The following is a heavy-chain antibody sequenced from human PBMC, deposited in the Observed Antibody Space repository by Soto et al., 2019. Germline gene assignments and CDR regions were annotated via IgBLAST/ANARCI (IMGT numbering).Heavy chain of an antibody. CDR1: GFTFRSNG. V-gene: IGHV3-33*01. CDR3: ARCTGGDSSDDFDY. J-gene: IGHJ4*02. CDR2: IWFDGSKE. D-gene: IGHD3-22*01. Sequence: PGGSLRLSCAVSGFTFRSNGMHWVRQAPGKGLEWVAVIWFDGSKEYYADSVKGRFTISRDNAKNTLYLQMNSLRTDDTAVYYCARCTGGDSSDDFDYWGQGALVTVSS.